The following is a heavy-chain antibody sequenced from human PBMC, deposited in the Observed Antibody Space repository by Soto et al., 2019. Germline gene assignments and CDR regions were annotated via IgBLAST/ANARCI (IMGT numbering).Heavy chain of an antibody. J-gene: IGHJ6*02. Sequence: EGSLRLSCLASGLTFSDFAMTWVRHVPGRGLEWVASLDGAGGSTYYAESVRGRFSISRDNSQNTLFLQMKRLTVDDTAIYYCAAPRDEYGSGVSWFTYGMDIWGQGTTVTISS. CDR3: AAPRDEYGSGVSWFTYGMDI. CDR2: LDGAGGST. CDR1: GLTFSDFA. V-gene: IGHV3-23*01. D-gene: IGHD3-10*01.